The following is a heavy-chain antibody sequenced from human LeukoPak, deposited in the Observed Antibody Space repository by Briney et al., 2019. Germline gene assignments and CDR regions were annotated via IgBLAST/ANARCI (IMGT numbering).Heavy chain of an antibody. CDR3: ARDFYRTEYYMDV. J-gene: IGHJ6*03. D-gene: IGHD2/OR15-2a*01. V-gene: IGHV1-69*05. Sequence: SSAKVSCKASGGTFSSYAISGVRRAPGHGLEGRGGIMHIFSKANYAQNVQGRVTISRDESTSTVYLQMSSLRSEDTAVYYCARDFYRTEYYMDVWGKGTTVTVSS. CDR1: GGTFSSYA. CDR2: IMHIFSKA.